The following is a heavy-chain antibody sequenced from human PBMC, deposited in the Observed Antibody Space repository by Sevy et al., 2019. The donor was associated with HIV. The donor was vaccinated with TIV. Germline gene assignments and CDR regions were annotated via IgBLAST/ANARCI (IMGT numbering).Heavy chain of an antibody. CDR1: GFTFSNYA. Sequence: GGSLRLSCAASGFTFSNYAMSWVRQAPGKGLEWVSSVSISGPNTYYADSVKGRFIISRDNSKNTMYLQMNSLRAEDTAVYYCAKEWTQLSDWYGELDYWGQGSLVTVSS. CDR3: AKEWTQLSDWYGELDY. D-gene: IGHD6-19*01. V-gene: IGHV3-23*01. CDR2: VSISGPNT. J-gene: IGHJ4*02.